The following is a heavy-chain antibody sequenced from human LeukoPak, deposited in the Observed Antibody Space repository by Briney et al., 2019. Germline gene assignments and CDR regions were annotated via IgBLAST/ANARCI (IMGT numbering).Heavy chain of an antibody. J-gene: IGHJ5*02. CDR1: GYTFSDHY. CDR2: INCKSGDT. V-gene: IGHV1-2*02. CDR3: ARDLGDSSGWYRLLWGGISFSPSNWFDP. Sequence: ASVKVSCKASGYTFSDHYIHWVRQAPGQGLEWMGWINCKSGDTKHAQKFQGRVTMTRDTSISTAYVELSRLRSDDTAVYYCARDLGDSSGWYRLLWGGISFSPSNWFDPWGQGTLVTVSS. D-gene: IGHD6-19*01.